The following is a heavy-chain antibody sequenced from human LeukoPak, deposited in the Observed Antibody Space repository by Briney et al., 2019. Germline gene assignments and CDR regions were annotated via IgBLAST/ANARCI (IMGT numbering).Heavy chain of an antibody. CDR2: IYYSGST. Sequence: PSETLSLTCTVSGGPISSYYWSWIRQPPGKGLEWIGYIYYSGSTNYNPSLKSRVTISVDTSKNQFSLKLSSVTAADTAVYYCARSVPAAGYGMDVWGQGTTVTVSS. CDR1: GGPISSYY. CDR3: ARSVPAAGYGMDV. V-gene: IGHV4-59*01. J-gene: IGHJ6*02. D-gene: IGHD2-2*01.